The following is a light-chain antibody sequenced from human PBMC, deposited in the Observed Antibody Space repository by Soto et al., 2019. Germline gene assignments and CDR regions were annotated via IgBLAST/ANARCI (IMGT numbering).Light chain of an antibody. CDR2: AAS. Sequence: DIQMTQSPSSLSASVGDRATITCRASQSISSYLNWYQQKRGKAPKLXIYAASSLQSGVPSRVSGSGAGTDCTRTISSLQPEDVATDYCQQSYSTTWTFGQGTKVDIK. V-gene: IGKV1-39*01. CDR1: QSISSY. J-gene: IGKJ1*01. CDR3: QQSYSTTWT.